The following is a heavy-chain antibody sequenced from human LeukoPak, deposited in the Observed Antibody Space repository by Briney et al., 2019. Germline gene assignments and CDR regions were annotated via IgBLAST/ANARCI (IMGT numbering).Heavy chain of an antibody. V-gene: IGHV4-34*01. CDR1: GGSFSGYY. Sequence: SETLSLTCAVYGGSFSGYYWSWIRQPPGKGLEWIGEINHSGSTNYNPSLKSRVTISVDTSKNQFSLKLNSVTAADTAVYYCARGDFGANNWFDPWGQGTLVTVSS. CDR2: INHSGST. J-gene: IGHJ5*02. CDR3: ARGDFGANNWFDP. D-gene: IGHD3-3*01.